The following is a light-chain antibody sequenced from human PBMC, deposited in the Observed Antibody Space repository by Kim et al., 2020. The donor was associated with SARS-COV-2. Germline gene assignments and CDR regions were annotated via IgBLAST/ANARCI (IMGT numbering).Light chain of an antibody. CDR2: AAS. CDR3: QQLNTFPLT. J-gene: IGKJ4*01. Sequence: IQLTQSPSSLSASVGDRVTITCRASQGISSYLAWYQQKPREAPKLLMYAASTLQSGVPSRFSGSGSGTDFTLTISSLQPEDSATYYCQQLNTFPLTFGGGTKVEI. CDR1: QGISSY. V-gene: IGKV1-9*01.